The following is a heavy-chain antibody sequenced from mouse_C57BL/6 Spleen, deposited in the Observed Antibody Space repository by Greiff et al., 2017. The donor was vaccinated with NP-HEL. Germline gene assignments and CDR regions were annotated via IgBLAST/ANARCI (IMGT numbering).Heavy chain of an antibody. D-gene: IGHD1-1*01. CDR1: GYTFTDYY. Sequence: EVQLQQSGPVLVKPGASVKMSCKASGYTFTDYYMNWVKQSHGKSLEWIGVINPYNGGTSYNQKFKGKATLTVDKSSSTAYMELNSLTSEDSAVYYWARMRSYSVVATEDCDYWGQGTTLTVSS. J-gene: IGHJ2*01. CDR2: INPYNGGT. CDR3: ARMRSYSVVATEDCDY. V-gene: IGHV1-19*01.